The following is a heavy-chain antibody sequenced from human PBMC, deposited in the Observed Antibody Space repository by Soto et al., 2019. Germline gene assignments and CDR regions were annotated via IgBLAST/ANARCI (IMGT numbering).Heavy chain of an antibody. CDR3: ARGDFYGSGSYQYGMDV. J-gene: IGHJ6*02. Sequence: SETLSLTCAVYGGSFIGYYWSWILQPPWKGLEWIGEINHSGSTNYNPSLKSRVTISVDTSKNQFSLKLSSVTAADTAVYYCARGDFYGSGSYQYGMDVWGQGTTVTVSS. CDR1: GGSFIGYY. CDR2: INHSGST. D-gene: IGHD3-10*01. V-gene: IGHV4-34*01.